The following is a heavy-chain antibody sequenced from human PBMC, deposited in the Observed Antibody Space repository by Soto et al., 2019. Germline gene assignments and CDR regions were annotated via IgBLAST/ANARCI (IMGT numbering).Heavy chain of an antibody. V-gene: IGHV3-23*01. D-gene: IGHD6-13*01. CDR1: GFTFSSYA. J-gene: IGHJ6*02. CDR2: ISGSGGST. CDR3: ANNIAAAGTYYYYGMDV. Sequence: VGSLRLSCAASGFTFSSYAMSWVRQAPGKGLEWVSAISGSGGSTYYADSVKGRFTISRDNSKNTLYLQMNSLRAEDTAVYYCANNIAAAGTYYYYGMDVWGQGTTVTVSS.